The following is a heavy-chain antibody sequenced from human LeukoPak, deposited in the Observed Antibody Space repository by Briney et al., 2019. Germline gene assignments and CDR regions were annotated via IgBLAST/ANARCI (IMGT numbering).Heavy chain of an antibody. V-gene: IGHV3-30*03. CDR2: ISSDENNK. D-gene: IGHD2-21*02. CDR3: ASKWFCGGDCYYQIDF. J-gene: IGHJ4*02. CDR1: GFTFSSYV. Sequence: PGRSLRLSCAASGFTFSSYVMHWVRQAPGKGLEWAALISSDENNKYHADSVRGRFTISRDNSKNTLFLQMNSLRPEDTAVYYCASKWFCGGDCYYQIDFWGQGTLVTVSS.